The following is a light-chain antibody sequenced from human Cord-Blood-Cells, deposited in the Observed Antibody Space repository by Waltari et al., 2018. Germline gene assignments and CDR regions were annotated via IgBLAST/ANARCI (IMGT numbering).Light chain of an antibody. CDR2: AAS. J-gene: IGKJ2*01. V-gene: IGKV1-9*01. CDR3: QQLNSYPHT. CDR1: QGISSY. Sequence: DIQLTQSPSFLSASVGDRVTITCRASQGISSYLVWYQQKPGKAPKLLIYAASTLQSGVPSRFSGSGSGTEFTLTISSLQPEDFATYYCQQLNSYPHTFGQGTKLEIK.